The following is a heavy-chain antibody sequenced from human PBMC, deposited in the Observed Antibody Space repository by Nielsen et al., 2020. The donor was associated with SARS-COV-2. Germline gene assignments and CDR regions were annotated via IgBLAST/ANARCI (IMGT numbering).Heavy chain of an antibody. Sequence: GESLKISCAASGFTFSSYGMHWVRQAPGKGLEWVAVISYDGSNKYYADSVKGRFTISRDNSKNTLYLQMNSLRAEDTAVYYCAKDMWTGGFLEWFSGSTNFDYWGQGTLVTVSS. CDR3: AKDMWTGGFLEWFSGSTNFDY. CDR1: GFTFSSYG. CDR2: ISYDGSNK. J-gene: IGHJ4*02. V-gene: IGHV3-30*18. D-gene: IGHD3-3*01.